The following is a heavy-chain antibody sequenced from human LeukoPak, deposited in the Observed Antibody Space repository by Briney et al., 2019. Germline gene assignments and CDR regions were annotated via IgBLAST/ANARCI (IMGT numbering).Heavy chain of an antibody. J-gene: IGHJ4*02. Sequence: ASVKVSCKASGYTFTGYYMHWVRQAPGQGLEWMGWINPNSGGTNYAQKFQGRVTMTRDTSISTAYMELSRLRSDDTAVYYRARGDYGGNSDFDYWGQGTLVTVSS. CDR3: ARGDYGGNSDFDY. V-gene: IGHV1-2*02. CDR2: INPNSGGT. CDR1: GYTFTGYY. D-gene: IGHD4-23*01.